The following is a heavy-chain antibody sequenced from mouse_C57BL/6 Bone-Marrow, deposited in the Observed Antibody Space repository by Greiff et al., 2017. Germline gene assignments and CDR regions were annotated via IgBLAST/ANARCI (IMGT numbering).Heavy chain of an antibody. Sequence: QVQLQQPGAELVKPGASVKLSCKASGYTFTGYWMQWVNQRPGQGLEWIGEIDPSDSYTNYNQKFKGKATLTVDTSSSTAYMQLSSLTSEDSAVYYCAREGYGPFDYWGQGTTLTVSS. J-gene: IGHJ2*01. V-gene: IGHV1-50*01. CDR2: IDPSDSYT. D-gene: IGHD2-10*02. CDR3: AREGYGPFDY. CDR1: GYTFTGYW.